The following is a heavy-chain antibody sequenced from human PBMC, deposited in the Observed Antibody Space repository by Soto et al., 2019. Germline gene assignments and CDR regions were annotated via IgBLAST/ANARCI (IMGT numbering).Heavy chain of an antibody. J-gene: IGHJ4*02. V-gene: IGHV3-53*01. CDR2: IHSDGTT. Sequence: EVQLVESGGGLIQPGGSLRLSCAASGFTVSSNYMNWVRQDPGRGLEWVSSIHSDGTTYYADSVRGRFTTSRDNSKNTVYLQMNSLRAEDTAVYYCARRTTVTTIFDFWGQGTLVTVSS. CDR3: ARRTTVTTIFDF. D-gene: IGHD4-17*01. CDR1: GFTVSSNY.